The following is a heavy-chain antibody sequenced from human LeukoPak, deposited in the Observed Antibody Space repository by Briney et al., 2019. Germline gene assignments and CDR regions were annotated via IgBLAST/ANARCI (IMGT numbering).Heavy chain of an antibody. CDR2: ISYDGSNN. Sequence: GGSLTLSCAASGFTFSSYAMHWVRQAPGKGLEWVAIISYDGSNNYSADSVKGRFTISRDNSKNTLYLQMNSLRTGDTAVYYCARDQGATLVRGVTPYLDYWGQGTLVSVSS. D-gene: IGHD3-10*01. J-gene: IGHJ4*02. CDR1: GFTFSSYA. CDR3: ARDQGATLVRGVTPYLDY. V-gene: IGHV3-30*04.